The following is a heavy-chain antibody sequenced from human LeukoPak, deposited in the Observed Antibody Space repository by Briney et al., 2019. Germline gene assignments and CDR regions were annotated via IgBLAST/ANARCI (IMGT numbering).Heavy chain of an antibody. Sequence: GGSLTLSCAASGFTISSNYMNWVRQAPGKGLEWVSVIYSGGSTYYADSVKGRFTISRDNSKNTLNLQMNSLKTEDTAVYYCTTDSSVDYWGQGTLVTVSS. V-gene: IGHV3-66*01. CDR2: IYSGGST. J-gene: IGHJ4*02. CDR1: GFTISSNY. CDR3: TTDSSVDY.